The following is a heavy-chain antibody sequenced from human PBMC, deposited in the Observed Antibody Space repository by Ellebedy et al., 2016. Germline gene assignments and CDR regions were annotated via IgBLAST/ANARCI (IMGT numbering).Heavy chain of an antibody. CDR3: ARAPLGWGDFDY. CDR2: IYYSGTT. CDR1: GGSISSYF. D-gene: IGHD3-16*01. J-gene: IGHJ4*02. Sequence: GSLRLSCTVSGGSISSYFWSWIRQPPGKGLEWIGYIYYSGTTNYNPSLKSRVTISADRSKNQFSLTLTSVTAADTAVYYCARAPLGWGDFDYWGQGTLVTVPS. V-gene: IGHV4-59*01.